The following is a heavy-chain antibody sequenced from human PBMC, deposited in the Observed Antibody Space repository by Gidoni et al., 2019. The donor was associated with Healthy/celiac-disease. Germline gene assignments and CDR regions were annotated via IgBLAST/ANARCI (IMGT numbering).Heavy chain of an antibody. Sequence: EVQLVESVGGLIQPGGSLRLSCGASGFTFSSYAMSWVRQAPGKGLEWVAAISGRGDRTFCADSVKGRFTISTDKSKKPLYLQMNSLRAEDTAVYYCAKDLYYDSSGYYPNADYWGQGTLVTVSS. D-gene: IGHD3-22*01. CDR1: GFTFSSYA. CDR2: ISGRGDRT. CDR3: AKDLYYDSSGYYPNADY. V-gene: IGHV3-23*04. J-gene: IGHJ4*02.